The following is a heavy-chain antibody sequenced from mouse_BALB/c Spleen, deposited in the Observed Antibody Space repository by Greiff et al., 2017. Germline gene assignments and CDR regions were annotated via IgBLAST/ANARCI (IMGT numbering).Heavy chain of an antibody. CDR1: GYTFTTYC. CDR3: ARFPLDY. J-gene: IGHJ2*01. CDR2: IYPGDGDT. Sequence: QVQLQPSGAELARPGASVKLSCKASGYTFTTYCMQWVKQRPGQGLDWIGAIYPGDGDTRYTQQFKGTATLTAEKSSSTAYMQLSSLASEDSAVYYCARFPLDYWGQGTTLTVSS. V-gene: IGHV1-87*01.